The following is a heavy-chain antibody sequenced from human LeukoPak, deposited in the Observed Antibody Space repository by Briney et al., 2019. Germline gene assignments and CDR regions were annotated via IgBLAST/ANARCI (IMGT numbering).Heavy chain of an antibody. J-gene: IGHJ4*02. CDR2: ISYDGSNK. V-gene: IGHV3-30*03. CDR1: GFTVSSNY. Sequence: QPGGSLRLSCAASGFTVSSNYMSWVRQAPGKGLEWVAVISYDGSNKYYADSVKGRFTISRDNSKNTLYLQMNSLRAEDTAVYYCARDFLLEAPDIAAAGTFDYWGQGTLVTVSS. D-gene: IGHD6-13*01. CDR3: ARDFLLEAPDIAAAGTFDY.